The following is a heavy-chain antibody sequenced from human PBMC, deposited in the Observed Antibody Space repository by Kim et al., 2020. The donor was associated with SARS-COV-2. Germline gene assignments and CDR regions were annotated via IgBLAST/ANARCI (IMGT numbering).Heavy chain of an antibody. J-gene: IGHJ3*02. D-gene: IGHD3-22*01. CDR3: AKGYDSSGYYYGVAFDI. V-gene: IGHV3-30*02. Sequence: VKGRFTISRDNAKNTLYLQMNGLRAEDTAVYYCAKGYDSSGYYYGVAFDIWGQGTMVTVSS.